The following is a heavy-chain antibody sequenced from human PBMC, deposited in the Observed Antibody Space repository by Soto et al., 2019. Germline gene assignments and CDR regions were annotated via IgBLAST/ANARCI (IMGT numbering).Heavy chain of an antibody. CDR1: GGSFSGYY. D-gene: IGHD3-10*01. CDR2: INHSGST. CDR3: ARGRFMVRGVTSYYYYYGMDV. J-gene: IGHJ6*02. V-gene: IGHV4-34*01. Sequence: SETLSLTCAVYGGSFSGYYWSWIRQPPGKGLEWIGEINHSGSTNYNPSLKSRVTISVDTSKNQFSLKLSSVTAADTAVYYCARGRFMVRGVTSYYYYYGMDVWGQGTTVTVSS.